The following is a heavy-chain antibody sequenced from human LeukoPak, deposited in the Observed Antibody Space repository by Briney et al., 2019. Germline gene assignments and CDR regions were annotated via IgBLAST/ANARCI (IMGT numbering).Heavy chain of an antibody. CDR3: ARLASGSYYVFDY. V-gene: IGHV1-2*02. Sequence: ASVKVSCKASGYTFTGYYMHWVRQAPGQGLEWMGWISPNSGGTKYAQKFQGRVTMTRDTSISTAYMELSRLRSDDTAVYYCARLASGSYYVFDYWGQGTLVTVSS. CDR1: GYTFTGYY. D-gene: IGHD1-26*01. J-gene: IGHJ4*02. CDR2: ISPNSGGT.